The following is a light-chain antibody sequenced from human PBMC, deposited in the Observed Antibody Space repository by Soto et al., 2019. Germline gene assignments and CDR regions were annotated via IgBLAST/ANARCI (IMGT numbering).Light chain of an antibody. CDR3: QQYDNYPLT. CDR1: QGTSND. CDR2: DAS. Sequence: IQITPAPSSLSASVGACITITCRASQGTSNDLAWYRQKPGKAPKLLIFDASDLETGVPSRFSGHRSGTDFSFTISSLQPGDIATYYCQQYDNYPLTFGGGIKVDIK. J-gene: IGKJ4*01. V-gene: IGKV1-33*01.